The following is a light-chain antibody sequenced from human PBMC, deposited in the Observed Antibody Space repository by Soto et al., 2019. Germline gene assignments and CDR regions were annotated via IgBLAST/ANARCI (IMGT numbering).Light chain of an antibody. J-gene: IGKJ2*03. CDR3: QQYNTFYS. Sequence: IRLTQSPSSLSASVGDRVSITCRASQGISSCLAWFQQKPGKAPKFLIFAASTLQSGVPSRFSGSGSGPDFTLTISGLQPEDFGTYYCQQYNTFYSFGQGTKLEIK. CDR2: AAS. V-gene: IGKV1-16*01. CDR1: QGISSC.